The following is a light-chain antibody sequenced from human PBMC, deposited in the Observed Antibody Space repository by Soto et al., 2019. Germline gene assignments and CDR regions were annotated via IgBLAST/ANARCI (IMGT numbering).Light chain of an antibody. CDR2: DAS. V-gene: IGKV1-33*01. J-gene: IGKJ3*01. CDR1: QDINNY. CDR3: QQYNGYMVT. Sequence: DIQMTQSPSSLYASVGDRVTITCKASQDINNYLNWYQQKPGQAPKLLIYDASNLQTGVPSRFSGSGSGTDFTFTIDSLQPEDIATYYCQQYNGYMVTFGPGTKVDIK.